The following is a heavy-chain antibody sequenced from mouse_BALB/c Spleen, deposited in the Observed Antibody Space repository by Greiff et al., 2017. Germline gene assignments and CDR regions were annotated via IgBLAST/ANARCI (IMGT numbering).Heavy chain of an antibody. D-gene: IGHD2-3*01. CDR3: ARPYDY. CDR2: ISSGGSYT. Sequence: EVNLVESGGDLVKPGGSLKLSCAASGFTFSSYGMSWVRQTPDKRLEWVATISSGGSYTYYPDSVKGRFTISRDNAKNTLYLQMSSLKSEDTAMYYCARPYDYWGQGTLVTVSA. CDR1: GFTFSSYG. J-gene: IGHJ3*01. V-gene: IGHV5-6*01.